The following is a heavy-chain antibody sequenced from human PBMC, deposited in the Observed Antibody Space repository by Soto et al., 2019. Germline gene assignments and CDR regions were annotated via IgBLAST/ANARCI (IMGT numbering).Heavy chain of an antibody. V-gene: IGHV1-69*13. Sequence: SVKVSSKASGGTFSSYAISWVRQAPGQGLEWMGVIIPIFGTANYAQKFQGRVTITAEESTSPAYMELSSLRSEDTAVYYCARGSPVLRFLEWSSLSGIDXWGQWTTVTVSX. CDR1: GGTFSSYA. J-gene: IGHJ6*02. CDR2: IIPIFGTA. D-gene: IGHD3-3*01. CDR3: ARGSPVLRFLEWSSLSGIDX.